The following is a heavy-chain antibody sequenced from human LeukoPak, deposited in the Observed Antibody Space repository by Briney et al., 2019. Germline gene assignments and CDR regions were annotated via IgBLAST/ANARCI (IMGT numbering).Heavy chain of an antibody. J-gene: IGHJ4*02. V-gene: IGHV4-59*02. Sequence: SETLSLTCTVSGGPVTSYYLNWIRQPPGKGLEWIGYISYSGSTNYNPSLKSRVTISVDTSKNQFSLKLSSVTAADTAVYYCARSPYGGNPLDYWGQGTLVTVSS. CDR3: ARSPYGGNPLDY. CDR1: GGPVTSYY. D-gene: IGHD4-23*01. CDR2: ISYSGST.